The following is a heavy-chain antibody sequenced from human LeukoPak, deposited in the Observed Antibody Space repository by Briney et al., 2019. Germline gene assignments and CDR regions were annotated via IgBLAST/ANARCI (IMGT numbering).Heavy chain of an antibody. J-gene: IGHJ6*03. V-gene: IGHV4-59*01. Sequence: SETLSLTCTVSGGSISSYYWSWIRQPPGKGLEWIGYIYYSGSTNYNPSLKSRVTISVDTSKNQFSLKLSSVTAADTAVYYCARRVSGWAGSYYYYMDVWGKGTTVTVSS. CDR2: IYYSGST. D-gene: IGHD6-19*01. CDR1: GGSISSYY. CDR3: ARRVSGWAGSYYYYMDV.